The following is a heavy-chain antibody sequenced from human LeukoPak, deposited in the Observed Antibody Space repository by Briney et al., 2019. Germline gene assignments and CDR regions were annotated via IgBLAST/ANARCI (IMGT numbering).Heavy chain of an antibody. CDR1: GFTFTSYA. Sequence: TGGSLRLSCAASGFTFTSYAMSWVRQAPGKGLEWVSAISGSGGSTYYADSVKGRFIISRDNSKSTLFLQMNSLRAEDTAVYYCAKDPRVGSRVATPCHWGQGTLVTVSS. D-gene: IGHD5-24*01. CDR3: AKDPRVGSRVATPCH. CDR2: ISGSGGST. V-gene: IGHV3-23*01. J-gene: IGHJ4*02.